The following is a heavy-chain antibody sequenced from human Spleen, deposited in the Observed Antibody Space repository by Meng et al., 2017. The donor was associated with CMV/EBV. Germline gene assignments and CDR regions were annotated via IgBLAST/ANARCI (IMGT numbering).Heavy chain of an antibody. CDR1: GGSVTTYINY. CDR2: IFYSGTT. V-gene: IGHV4-61*01. D-gene: IGHD3-16*01. CDR3: ARGNRVDRGSDY. J-gene: IGHJ4*02. Sequence: SETLSLTCTVSGGSVTTYINYWSWIRQPPGKELEWIGYIFYSGTTNYNPSLRGRVTMSMDASKNQVSLRLRSVTAADTAVYYCARGNRVDRGSDYWGQGALVTVSS.